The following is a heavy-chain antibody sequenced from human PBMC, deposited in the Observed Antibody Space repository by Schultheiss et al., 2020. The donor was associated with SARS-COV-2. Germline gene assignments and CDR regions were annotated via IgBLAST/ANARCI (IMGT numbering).Heavy chain of an antibody. J-gene: IGHJ6*03. D-gene: IGHD3-3*01. CDR3: AKVAYYDFWSGDPDMDV. V-gene: IGHV3-23*01. Sequence: GGSLRLSCAASGFTFSSYAMSWVRQAPGKGLEWVSAISGSGGSTYYADSVKGRFTISRDNSKNTLYLQMNSLRAEDTAVYYCAKVAYYDFWSGDPDMDVWGKGTTVTVSS. CDR1: GFTFSSYA. CDR2: ISGSGGST.